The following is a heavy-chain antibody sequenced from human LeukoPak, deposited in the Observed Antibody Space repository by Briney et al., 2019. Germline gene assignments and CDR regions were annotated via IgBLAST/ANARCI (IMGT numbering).Heavy chain of an antibody. CDR2: ISYDGSNK. CDR1: GFTFSSYA. Sequence: GGSLRLSCAASGFTFSSYAMHWVRQAPGKGLEWVAVISYDGSNKYYADSVKGRFTISRDNSKNTLYLQMNSLRAEDTAVYYCSFWSYWGQGTLVTVSS. D-gene: IGHD3-3*01. J-gene: IGHJ4*02. V-gene: IGHV3-30-3*01. CDR3: SFWSY.